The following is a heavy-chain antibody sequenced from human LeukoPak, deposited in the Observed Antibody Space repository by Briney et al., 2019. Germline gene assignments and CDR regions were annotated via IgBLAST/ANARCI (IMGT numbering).Heavy chain of an antibody. CDR3: ARDGRYYYYGMDV. V-gene: IGHV4-34*01. D-gene: IGHD3/OR15-3a*01. CDR2: INHSGST. J-gene: IGHJ6*02. CDR1: GGSFSGYY. Sequence: SETLSLTCAVYGGSFSGYYWSWIRQPPGKGLEWIGEINHSGSTNYNPSLKSRVTISVDTSKNQFSLKLSSVTAADTAVYYCARDGRYYYYGMDVWGQGTTVTVSS.